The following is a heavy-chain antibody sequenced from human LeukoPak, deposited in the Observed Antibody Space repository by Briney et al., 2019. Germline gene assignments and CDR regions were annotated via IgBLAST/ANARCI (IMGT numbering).Heavy chain of an antibody. J-gene: IGHJ6*03. CDR1: GFTFSPYW. CDR2: IKGDGSDT. V-gene: IGHV3-74*01. CDR3: AGDTSYSMDV. Sequence: GGSLRLSCAASGFTFSPYWIHWVRQAPGKGLVWVSRIKGDGSDTTYADSVKGRFTISRDNAKNTVYLQMNSLRAEDAGLYYCAGDTSYSMDVWGQGTTVTVSS.